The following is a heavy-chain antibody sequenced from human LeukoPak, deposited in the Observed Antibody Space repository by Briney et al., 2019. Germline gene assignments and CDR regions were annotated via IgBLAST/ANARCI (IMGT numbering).Heavy chain of an antibody. J-gene: IGHJ5*02. V-gene: IGHV4-39*07. Sequence: SETLSLTCTVSGGSISSSSYYWGWIRQPPGKGLEWIGSIYYSGSTYYNPSLKSRVTISVDTSKNQFSLKLSSVTAADTAVYYCARGLSDNSGYYNFNYWFDPWGQGTLVTVSS. CDR2: IYYSGST. CDR3: ARGLSDNSGYYNFNYWFDP. CDR1: GGSISSSSYY. D-gene: IGHD3-22*01.